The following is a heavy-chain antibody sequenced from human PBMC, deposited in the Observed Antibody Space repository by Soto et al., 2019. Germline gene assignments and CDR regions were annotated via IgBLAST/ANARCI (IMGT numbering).Heavy chain of an antibody. V-gene: IGHV5-51*01. Sequence: LKISCKGSGYSFSNYWIGWVRQMPGKGLEWMGTIYPGDSDTRYSPSFQGQVTISADKSISTAYLQWSSLKASDTATYYCARLPQDYYYHGMDVWGQGTTVTSP. CDR3: ARLPQDYYYHGMDV. J-gene: IGHJ6*02. CDR2: IYPGDSDT. CDR1: GYSFSNYW.